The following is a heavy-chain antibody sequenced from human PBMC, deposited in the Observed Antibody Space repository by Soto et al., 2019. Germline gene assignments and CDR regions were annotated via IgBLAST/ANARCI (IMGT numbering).Heavy chain of an antibody. V-gene: IGHV1-46*03. D-gene: IGHD2-2*01. CDR2: INPSGGST. CDR3: ARGLNIVVDAHVLSWFDP. J-gene: IGHJ5*02. Sequence: AASVKVSCKASGGTFSSYAISWVRQAPGQGLEWMGIINPSGGSTSYAQKFQGRVTMTRDTSTSTVYMELSSLRSEDTAVYYCARGLNIVVDAHVLSWFDPWGQGTLVTVSS. CDR1: GGTFSSYA.